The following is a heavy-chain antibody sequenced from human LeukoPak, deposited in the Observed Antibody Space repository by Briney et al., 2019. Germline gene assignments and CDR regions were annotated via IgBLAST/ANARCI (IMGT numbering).Heavy chain of an antibody. Sequence: SETLSLTCTVSGGSISSYYWSWIRQPAGKGLEWIGRIYTSGSTNYNPSLKSRVTMSVDTSKNQFSLKLSSVTAADTAVYYCARDRDGDYRPASANDAFDIWGQGTMVTVSS. CDR3: ARDRDGDYRPASANDAFDI. D-gene: IGHD4-17*01. CDR1: GGSISSYY. J-gene: IGHJ3*02. CDR2: IYTSGST. V-gene: IGHV4-4*07.